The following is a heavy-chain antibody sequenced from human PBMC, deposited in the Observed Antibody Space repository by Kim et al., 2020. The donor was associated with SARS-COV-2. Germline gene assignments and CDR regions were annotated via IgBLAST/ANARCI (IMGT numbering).Heavy chain of an antibody. J-gene: IGHJ4*02. CDR3: AKGPNSSGWYGVDY. V-gene: IGHV3-33*06. Sequence: SDAVKGRFNISRDNSKKTVYLQMNSLRAEDTAVYYCAKGPNSSGWYGVDYWGQGTLVTVSS. D-gene: IGHD6-19*01.